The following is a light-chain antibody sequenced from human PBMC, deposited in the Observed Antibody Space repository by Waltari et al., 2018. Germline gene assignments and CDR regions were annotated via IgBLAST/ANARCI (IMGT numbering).Light chain of an antibody. J-gene: IGKJ2*02. CDR1: QDIGSA. Sequence: DIQLTQSPSFLSVYVGDKVFITCRASQDIGSAVAWYQQKPGKAPKLLIYAASTLQTGVSSRFSASGSGTEFTLTISGLQREDFASYYCQQLNEYPCSFGQGTRLEIK. V-gene: IGKV1-9*01. CDR3: QQLNEYPCS. CDR2: AAS.